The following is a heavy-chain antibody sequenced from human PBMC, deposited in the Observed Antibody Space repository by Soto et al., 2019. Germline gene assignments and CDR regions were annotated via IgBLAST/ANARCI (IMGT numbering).Heavy chain of an antibody. CDR2: IYRSGST. J-gene: IGHJ6*02. V-gene: IGHV4-4*02. CDR3: AANSYYSLGV. CDR1: SGSISNGNW. Sequence: QVQLQESGPGLVKPSGTLSLTCAVSSGSISNGNWWNWVRQPPGKGLEWIGEIYRSGSTNYNPSLESRVTIYLDKSTNQFSLQLSSVTAADTAVYYCAANSYYSLGVWGQGTTVTVSS.